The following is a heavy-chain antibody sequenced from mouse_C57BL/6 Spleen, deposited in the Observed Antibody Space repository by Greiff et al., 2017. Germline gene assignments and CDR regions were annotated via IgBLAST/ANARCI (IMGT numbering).Heavy chain of an antibody. CDR2: ISNGGGST. D-gene: IGHD2-1*01. V-gene: IGHV5-12*01. CDR1: GFTFSDYY. Sequence: EVKVVESGGGLVQPGGSLKLSCAASGFTFSDYYMYWVRQTPEKRLEWVAYISNGGGSTYYPDTVKGRFTISRDNAKNTLYLQMSRLKSEDTAMDYCARRGGNLYYAMDYWGQGTSVTVSS. J-gene: IGHJ4*01. CDR3: ARRGGNLYYAMDY.